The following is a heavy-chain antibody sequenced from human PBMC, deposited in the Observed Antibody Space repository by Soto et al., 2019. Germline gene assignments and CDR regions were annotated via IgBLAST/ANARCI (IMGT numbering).Heavy chain of an antibody. J-gene: IGHJ4*02. D-gene: IGHD4-17*01. CDR1: GFTFSSYA. Sequence: GVSLRLPCAASGFTFSSYAMSWVRQAPGKGLEWVSTISGSGGTTYYADSVKGRFTISRDDSKNPLYLQMNSLRAEDPAVYSGAKGPLYGDYVYCWGQGTLVTASS. V-gene: IGHV3-23*01. CDR2: ISGSGGTT. CDR3: AKGPLYGDYVYC.